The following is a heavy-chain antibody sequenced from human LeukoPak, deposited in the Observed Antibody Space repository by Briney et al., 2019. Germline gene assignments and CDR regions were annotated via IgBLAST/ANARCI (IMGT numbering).Heavy chain of an antibody. Sequence: KPSETLSLTCAVYGGSFSGYYWSWIRQPPGKGLEWIGEINHSGSTNYNPSLKSRVTISVDTSKNQFSLKLSSVTAADTAVYYCARLRPYVWGSYRQKSGNWFDPWGQGTLVTVSS. CDR3: ARLRPYVWGSYRQKSGNWFDP. D-gene: IGHD3-16*02. V-gene: IGHV4-34*01. CDR1: GGSFSGYY. CDR2: INHSGST. J-gene: IGHJ5*02.